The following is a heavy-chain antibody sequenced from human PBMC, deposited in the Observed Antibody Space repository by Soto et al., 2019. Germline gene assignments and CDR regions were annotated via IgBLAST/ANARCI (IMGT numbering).Heavy chain of an antibody. CDR1: GYTFTSSG. J-gene: IGHJ6*01. CDR2: ISVYNGKT. V-gene: IGHV1-18*04. CDR3: TRARYCSSPSCYNHYYYGMDI. Sequence: QVQLVQSGGEVKKPGASVKVSCQASGYTFTSSGISWVRQAPGQGLEWMGWISVYNGKTNYAQKFQGRVTMTIDTSTTTAYLEVRSLRFDDTAVYYCTRARYCSSPSCYNHYYYGMDIWGQGTTVTVSS. D-gene: IGHD2-2*02.